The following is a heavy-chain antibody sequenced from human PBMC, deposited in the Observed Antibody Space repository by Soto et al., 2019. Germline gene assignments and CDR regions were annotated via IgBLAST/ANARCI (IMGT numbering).Heavy chain of an antibody. V-gene: IGHV1-69*01. Sequence: QVQLVQSGAEVKKPGSSVKVSCKASVDTLSTHGISWVRQAPGQGLEWMRGTIPIIGTTDYAEKFQGRVTITADESTTTSYMELSSLRPDDTAVYYCAAGDSSDTGDHWGQGTLVTVSS. D-gene: IGHD5-18*01. CDR2: TIPIIGTT. J-gene: IGHJ4*02. CDR1: VDTLSTHG. CDR3: AAGDSSDTGDH.